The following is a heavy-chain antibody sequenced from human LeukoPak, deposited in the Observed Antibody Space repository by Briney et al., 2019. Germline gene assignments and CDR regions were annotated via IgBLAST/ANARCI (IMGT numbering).Heavy chain of an antibody. Sequence: GESLKISCKGSGYIFTSYWIGWVRQMPGKGLEWMGIIYPGDSDTRYSPSFQGQVTISADKSISTAYLQWSSLKASDTAMYYCARHVPRDYYDSSGYFDYWGQGTLVTVSS. CDR2: IYPGDSDT. CDR1: GYIFTSYW. CDR3: ARHVPRDYYDSSGYFDY. J-gene: IGHJ4*02. V-gene: IGHV5-51*01. D-gene: IGHD3-22*01.